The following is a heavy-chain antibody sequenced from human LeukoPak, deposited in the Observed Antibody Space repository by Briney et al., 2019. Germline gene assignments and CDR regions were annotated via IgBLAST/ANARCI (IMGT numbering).Heavy chain of an antibody. V-gene: IGHV3-48*02. CDR2: VSASSNI. CDR3: VRDALHTAHFDY. D-gene: IGHD5-18*01. CDR1: GFTFSSYT. Sequence: TGGSLRLSCGASGFTFSSYTMNWVSQAPGKGLQWVSTVSASSNIHYSESVKGRFTISRDNARNSLYLQMNSLRDEDTAVYYCVRDALHTAHFDYWGQGTLVTVSS. J-gene: IGHJ4*02.